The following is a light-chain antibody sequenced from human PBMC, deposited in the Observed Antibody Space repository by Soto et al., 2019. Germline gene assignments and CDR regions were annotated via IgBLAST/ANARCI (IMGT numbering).Light chain of an antibody. CDR2: EVS. V-gene: IGLV2-8*01. CDR3: SSYAGSSNV. CDR1: SSDVGSYNY. Sequence: QSALTQPPSASGSPGQSVTISCTGTSSDVGSYNYVSWYQQNPGKAPKLIIYEVSKRPPGVPDRFSGSKSGNTASLSVSGLQAEDDGDYYCSSYAGSSNVFGTGTKVTVL. J-gene: IGLJ1*01.